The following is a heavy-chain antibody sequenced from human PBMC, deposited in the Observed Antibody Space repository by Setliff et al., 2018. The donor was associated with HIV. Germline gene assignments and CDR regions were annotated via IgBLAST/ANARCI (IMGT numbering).Heavy chain of an antibody. V-gene: IGHV4-4*09. J-gene: IGHJ4*02. CDR1: GVSISGHF. Sequence: SETLSLTCFVSGVSISGHFRGWIRQPPGKGLEWIGYIYTSGTTEYNPSLDSRVTISVDTSRDQFSLNLRSVTAADTALYFCARLIHTGLLYFDYWGLGMLVTVSS. CDR2: IYTSGTT. CDR3: ARLIHTGLLYFDY. D-gene: IGHD2-8*02.